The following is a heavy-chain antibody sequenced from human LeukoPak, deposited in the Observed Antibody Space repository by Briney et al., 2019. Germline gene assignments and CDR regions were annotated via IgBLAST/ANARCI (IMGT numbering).Heavy chain of an antibody. CDR3: ARVPKSNYDSSGYSDY. V-gene: IGHV5-10-1*01. CDR2: IDPSDSYT. Sequence: ESLKISCKGSGYSFTSYWISWVRQMPGKGLEWMGRIDPSDSYTNYSPSFQGHVSISADKSNSTAYLQWSSLKASDTAMYYCARVPKSNYDSSGYSDYWGQGTLVTLSS. J-gene: IGHJ4*02. CDR1: GYSFTSYW. D-gene: IGHD3-22*01.